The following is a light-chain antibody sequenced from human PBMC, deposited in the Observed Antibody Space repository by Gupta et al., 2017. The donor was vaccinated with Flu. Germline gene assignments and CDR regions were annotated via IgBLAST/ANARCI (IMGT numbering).Light chain of an antibody. J-gene: IGLJ2*01. Sequence: GTPGQRVTISCSGSSSNIGSNYVYWYQQLPGTAPKLLIYRNNQRPSGVPDRFSGSNSGTSASLAISGLQSEDEADYYCAAWDASPNGPVFGGGTKLTVL. CDR2: RNN. CDR3: AAWDASPNGPV. V-gene: IGLV1-47*01. CDR1: SSNIGSNY.